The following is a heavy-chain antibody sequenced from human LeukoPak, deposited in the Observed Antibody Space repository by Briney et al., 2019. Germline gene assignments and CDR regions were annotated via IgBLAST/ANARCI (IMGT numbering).Heavy chain of an antibody. CDR2: ISYDGSNK. J-gene: IGHJ3*01. Sequence: GRSLRLSYAASGFTFSSYAMHWVRQAPGKGLEGVAVISYDGSNKYYADSVKGRFTNSRDNAKKSLYLQMNSLRVDDTAVYYCAKDESRVRGVIRDAFDFWGQGTLVTVSS. CDR3: AKDESRVRGVIRDAFDF. D-gene: IGHD3-10*01. CDR1: GFTFSSYA. V-gene: IGHV3-30*04.